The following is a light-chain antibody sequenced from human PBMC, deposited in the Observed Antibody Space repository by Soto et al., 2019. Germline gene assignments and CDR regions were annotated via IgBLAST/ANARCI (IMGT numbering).Light chain of an antibody. CDR2: KAS. CDR3: QQYNSYPVG. CDR1: QSISSW. Sequence: DIQMTQSPSTLSASVGDRFTITCRASQSISSWLAWYQQKPGKAPKLLIYKASSLESGVPSRFSGSGSGTEFTLTISSLQPDDFATYYCQQYNSYPVGFGQGTKVDI. V-gene: IGKV1-5*03. J-gene: IGKJ1*01.